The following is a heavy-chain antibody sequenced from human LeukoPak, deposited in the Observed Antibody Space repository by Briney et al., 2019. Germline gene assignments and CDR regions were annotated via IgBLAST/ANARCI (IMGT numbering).Heavy chain of an antibody. CDR1: GDSISSYY. J-gene: IGHJ4*02. CDR3: ARARTLYFFDY. V-gene: IGHV4-59*01. D-gene: IGHD1-1*01. CDR2: IYNTVTT. Sequence: SETLSLTCTVSGDSISSYYWSWIRQSPEKGLEWIGYIYNTVTTDYNPSLKSRVTISVDTSKNQFSLKLTSVTAADTALYYCARARTLYFFDYWGQGTLVTVSS.